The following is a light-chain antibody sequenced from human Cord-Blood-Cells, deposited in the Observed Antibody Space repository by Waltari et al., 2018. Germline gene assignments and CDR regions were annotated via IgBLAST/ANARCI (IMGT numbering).Light chain of an antibody. V-gene: IGKV1D-13*01. J-gene: IGKJ5*01. CDR1: QGISSA. Sequence: AIQLTQSPSSLSASVGDRVTITCRASQGISSALAWYQQKPGKATKLLIYDASSLESGVPSRVSGSGSGTDFTLTISSLQPEDFATYYCQQFNNYPITFGQGTRLEIK. CDR2: DAS. CDR3: QQFNNYPIT.